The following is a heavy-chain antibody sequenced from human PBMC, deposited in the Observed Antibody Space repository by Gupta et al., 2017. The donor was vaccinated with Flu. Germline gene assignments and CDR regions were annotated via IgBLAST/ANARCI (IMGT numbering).Heavy chain of an antibody. CDR3: ARQSIAAAASRFDY. J-gene: IGHJ4*02. V-gene: IGHV4-34*01. CDR2: INHSGST. D-gene: IGHD6-13*01. Sequence: RQTPGKGLGCIGEINHSGSTNYNPSLKSRVTISVDTSKNQFSLKLSSVTAADTAVYYCARQSIAAAASRFDYWGQGTLVTVAS.